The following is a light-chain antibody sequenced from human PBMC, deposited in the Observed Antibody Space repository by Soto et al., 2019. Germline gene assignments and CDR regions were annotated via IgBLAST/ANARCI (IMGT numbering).Light chain of an antibody. CDR1: QSVSSN. CDR2: GAS. CDR3: QQYHNWPPFT. J-gene: IGKJ2*01. Sequence: EIVMTRSPATLSVSPGKRVTLSCRASQSVSSNLAWYQQKPGQAPRLLIYGASTRATGIPARFSGSGSGTEFTLTISSLQSEDFAVYYCQQYHNWPPFTFGQGTKLEIK. V-gene: IGKV3-15*01.